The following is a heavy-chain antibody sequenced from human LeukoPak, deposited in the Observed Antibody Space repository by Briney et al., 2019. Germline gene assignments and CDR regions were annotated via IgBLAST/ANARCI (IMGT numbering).Heavy chain of an antibody. V-gene: IGHV3-23*01. D-gene: IGHD2-15*01. Sequence: GGSLRLSCAASGLAFSSYAMSWVRQAPGKGLQWVSTISGSGINTYYADSVKGRFTISRDNSKNTLYLQMNSLRAEDTAVYYFAKERGYCSGGSCYRSIFFDYWGQGTLVTVSS. CDR3: AKERGYCSGGSCYRSIFFDY. CDR1: GLAFSSYA. CDR2: ISGSGINT. J-gene: IGHJ4*02.